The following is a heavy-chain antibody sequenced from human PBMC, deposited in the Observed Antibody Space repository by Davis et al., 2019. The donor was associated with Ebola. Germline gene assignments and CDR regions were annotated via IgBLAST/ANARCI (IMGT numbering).Heavy chain of an antibody. CDR2: ISSSSSYI. CDR3: AKDRYSGAYTVPYH. D-gene: IGHD5-18*01. CDR1: GFTFSSYS. Sequence: LKISCAASGFTFSSYSMNWVRQAPGKGLEWVSSISSSSSYIYYADSVKGRFTISRDNAKNSLYLQMNSLRAEDTAIYYCAKDRYSGAYTVPYHWGQGTLVTVSS. J-gene: IGHJ5*02. V-gene: IGHV3-21*01.